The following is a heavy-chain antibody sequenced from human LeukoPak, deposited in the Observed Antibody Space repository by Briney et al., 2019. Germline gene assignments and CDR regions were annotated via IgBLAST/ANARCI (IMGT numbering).Heavy chain of an antibody. CDR2: MYHSGNI. D-gene: IGHD3-10*01. J-gene: IGHJ3*02. CDR3: ARDPYYYDSRSFAAFDI. V-gene: IGHV4-4*02. Sequence: SETLSLTCTVSGGSISSNNWWSWVRQPPGKGLGWIGEMYHSGNINYNPSLKSRATISVDKSKNQFSLKLSFVTAADTAVYYCARDPYYYDSRSFAAFDIWGQGTMVTVSS. CDR1: GGSISSNNW.